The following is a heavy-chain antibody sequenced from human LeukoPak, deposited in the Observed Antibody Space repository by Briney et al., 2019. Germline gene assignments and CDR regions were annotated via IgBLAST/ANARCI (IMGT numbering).Heavy chain of an antibody. CDR1: GFTFSSYA. J-gene: IGHJ4*02. D-gene: IGHD4-17*01. CDR2: ISYDGSNK. V-gene: IGHV3-30-3*01. CDR3: AREDYGDSNSFFDY. Sequence: GGSLRLSCAASGFTFSSYAMHWVRQAPGKGLEWVAVISYDGSNKYYADSVKGRFTISRDNSKNTLYLQMNSLRAEDTAVYYCAREDYGDSNSFFDYWGQGTLVTVSS.